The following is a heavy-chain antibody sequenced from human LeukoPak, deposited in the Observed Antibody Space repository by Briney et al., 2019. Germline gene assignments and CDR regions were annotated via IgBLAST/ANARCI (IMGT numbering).Heavy chain of an antibody. CDR3: AREAGTALYYYYMDV. CDR2: ISSSIYI. V-gene: IGHV3-21*01. J-gene: IGHJ6*03. CDR1: GLTFSSYS. D-gene: IGHD6-19*01. Sequence: PGGSLRLSCAASGLTFSSYSKNWVRQAQGKGLEWVSSISSSIYIYYADSVKGRFTISRDNAKNSLYLQMNSLRAEDTAVYYCAREAGTALYYYYMDVWGKGTTVTVSS.